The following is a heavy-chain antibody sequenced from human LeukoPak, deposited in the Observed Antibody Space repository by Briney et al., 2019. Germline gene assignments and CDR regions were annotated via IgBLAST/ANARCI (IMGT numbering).Heavy chain of an antibody. CDR1: GFTFSDYY. J-gene: IGHJ5*02. Sequence: GGSLRLSCAASGFTFSDYYMSWIRQAPAKGLEWVSYISSSGSTIYYADSVKGRFTISRDNAKNSLYLQMNSLRAEDTAVYYCARDRARGVGKSSWFDPWGQGTLVTVSS. D-gene: IGHD3-10*01. V-gene: IGHV3-11*04. CDR2: ISSSGSTI. CDR3: ARDRARGVGKSSWFDP.